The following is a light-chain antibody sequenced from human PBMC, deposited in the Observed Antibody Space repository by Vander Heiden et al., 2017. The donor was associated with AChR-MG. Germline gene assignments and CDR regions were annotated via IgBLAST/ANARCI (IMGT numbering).Light chain of an antibody. Sequence: QSALTLPASVSASLRQPITISCTGTTNDIGADDYVSWYQMRPGKVPKLRIYDVNERPSGVSDRFSGFKSGHTAFLTISGLQAEDEADYYCHSYTGGASVVFGGGTKLTVL. V-gene: IGLV2-14*01. J-gene: IGLJ2*01. CDR3: HSYTGGASVV. CDR2: DVN. CDR1: TNDIGADDY.